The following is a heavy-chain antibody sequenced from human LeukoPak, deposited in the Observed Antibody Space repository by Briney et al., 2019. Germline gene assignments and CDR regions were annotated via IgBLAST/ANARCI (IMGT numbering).Heavy chain of an antibody. D-gene: IGHD1-14*01. CDR2: ISSSSSYI. CDR1: GFTFSSYS. CDR3: ARDLTSIDDAFDI. Sequence: GGSLRLSCAASGFTFSSYSMNWVRQAPGKGLEWVSSISSSSSYIYYADSVKGRSTISRDNAENSLYLQMNSLRAEDTAVYYCARDLTSIDDAFDIWGQGTMVTVSS. J-gene: IGHJ3*02. V-gene: IGHV3-21*01.